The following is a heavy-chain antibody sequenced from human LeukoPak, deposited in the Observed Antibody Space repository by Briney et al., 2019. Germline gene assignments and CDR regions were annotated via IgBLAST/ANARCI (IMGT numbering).Heavy chain of an antibody. CDR1: GGSISSGSYY. J-gene: IGHJ1*01. V-gene: IGHV4-61*02. Sequence: SQTLSLTCTVSGGSISSGSYYWSWIRQPAGKGLEWIGRIYTSGSTNYNPSLKSRVTISVDTSKNQFSLKLSSVTAADTAVYYRARVPSSGQTLYFQHWGQGALVTVSS. CDR3: ARVPSSGQTLYFQH. CDR2: IYTSGST. D-gene: IGHD3-22*01.